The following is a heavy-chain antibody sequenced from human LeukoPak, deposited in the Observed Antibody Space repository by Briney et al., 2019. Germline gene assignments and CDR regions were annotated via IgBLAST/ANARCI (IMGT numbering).Heavy chain of an antibody. Sequence: SETLSLTCTVSGGSISSSSYYWGWIRQPPGKGLEWIGSMFHSGSAYYNPSLKSRVTIPIDTSKNQFSLKLSSVTAADTAVYYCARVLGYCSGGNCYLDHWGQGILDTVSS. CDR1: GGSISSSSYY. D-gene: IGHD2-15*01. V-gene: IGHV4-39*07. CDR3: ARVLGYCSGGNCYLDH. J-gene: IGHJ4*02. CDR2: MFHSGSA.